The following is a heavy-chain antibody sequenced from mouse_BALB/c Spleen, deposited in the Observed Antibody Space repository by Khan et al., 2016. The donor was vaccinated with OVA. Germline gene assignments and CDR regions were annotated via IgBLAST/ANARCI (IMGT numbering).Heavy chain of an antibody. CDR2: ISYSGNT. CDR3: ARVYWGDFDY. Sequence: EVQLQESGPGLVKPSQSLSLICTVTGYSITSDYAWNWIRQFPGNKLEWMGFISYSGNTKYNPSLQSRISITRDTSKNQFFLQLNSVTTEDTATYYCARVYWGDFDYWGQGTTLTVSS. V-gene: IGHV3-2*02. D-gene: IGHD1-1*01. J-gene: IGHJ2*01. CDR1: GYSITSDYA.